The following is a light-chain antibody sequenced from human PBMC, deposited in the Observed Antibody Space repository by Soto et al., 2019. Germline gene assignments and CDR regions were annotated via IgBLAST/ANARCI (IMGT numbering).Light chain of an antibody. CDR2: RAS. V-gene: IGKV1-5*03. J-gene: IGKJ5*01. Sequence: DIQMTQSPSTLSASVGDRVTITCRASQSIITWLAWYQQKPWKAPRLLIYRASTLESGVPSRFTGSGSGTEFTLTISSLQPDDFATYYCQQYNTFSITFGQGTRLEIK. CDR1: QSIITW. CDR3: QQYNTFSIT.